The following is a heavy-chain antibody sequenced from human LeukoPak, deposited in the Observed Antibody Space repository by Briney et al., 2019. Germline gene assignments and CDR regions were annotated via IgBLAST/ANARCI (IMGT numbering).Heavy chain of an antibody. Sequence: GGSLRLSCAASGFTFSHYGMHWVRQAPGKGLEWVAVIWFDGGEIHYLDSVKGRFTISRDNSKNTLYLQMNSLRAVDTAVYYCVRGSGGAGYNYWGDYWGQGTLVTVTP. J-gene: IGHJ4*02. CDR1: GFTFSHYG. D-gene: IGHD5-24*01. V-gene: IGHV3-33*01. CDR2: IWFDGGEI. CDR3: VRGSGGAGYNYWGDY.